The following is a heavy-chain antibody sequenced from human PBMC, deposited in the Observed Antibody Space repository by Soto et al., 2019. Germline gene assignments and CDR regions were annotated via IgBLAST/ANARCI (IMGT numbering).Heavy chain of an antibody. CDR3: ARDSAAITMIVVGIDY. J-gene: IGHJ4*02. D-gene: IGHD3-22*01. V-gene: IGHV3-30-3*01. Sequence: QVQLVESGGGVVQPGRSLRLSCAASGFTFSSYAMHWVRQAPGKGLEWVAVISYDGSNTYYADSVKGRFTIARDNSKNTLYLQMNSLRAEDTAVYYCARDSAAITMIVVGIDYWGQGTLVTVSS. CDR2: ISYDGSNT. CDR1: GFTFSSYA.